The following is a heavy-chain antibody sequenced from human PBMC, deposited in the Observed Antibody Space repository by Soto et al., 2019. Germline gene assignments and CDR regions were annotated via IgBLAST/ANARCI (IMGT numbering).Heavy chain of an antibody. CDR2: ITVYNGPA. Sequence: QVYLVQSGGEVIRPGASVQVSCRASGYTFGNYGISWVRQAPGHGLGWMGWITVYNGPANYAQKFQGRLNMTTDTSTSTAYMELRSLRSDDAAVYYCARVEAPNYSDGSESGDFEYWGQGTLVTVSS. CDR1: GYTFGNYG. CDR3: ARVEAPNYSDGSESGDFEY. J-gene: IGHJ4*02. V-gene: IGHV1-18*01. D-gene: IGHD1-7*01.